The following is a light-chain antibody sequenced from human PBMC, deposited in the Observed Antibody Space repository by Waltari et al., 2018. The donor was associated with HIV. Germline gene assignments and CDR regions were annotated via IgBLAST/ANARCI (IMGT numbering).Light chain of an antibody. V-gene: IGLV7-46*01. CDR1: TGPVTNAHY. Sequence: QAVVTQEPSLTVSPGGTVTLTCDSSTGPVTNAHYPYWLQQRPGQAPMTLIFDTTKRHSCTPARFSGSLLGGKAALTLSGAQSEDEAEYYCLLSYNGARVFGGGTKVTVL. CDR3: LLSYNGARV. CDR2: DTT. J-gene: IGLJ3*02.